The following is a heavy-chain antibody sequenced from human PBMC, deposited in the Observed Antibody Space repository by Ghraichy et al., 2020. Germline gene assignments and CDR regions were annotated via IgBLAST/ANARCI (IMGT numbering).Heavy chain of an antibody. CDR1: GFTFSSYA. D-gene: IGHD1-26*01. Sequence: GGSLRLSCSASGFTFSSYAMHWVRQAPGKGLEYVSAISSNGGSTYYADSVKGRFTISRDNSKNTLYLQMSSLRAEDTAVYYCVKDRGSYFLEYDAFDIWGQGTMVTVSS. CDR2: ISSNGGST. CDR3: VKDRGSYFLEYDAFDI. V-gene: IGHV3-64D*06. J-gene: IGHJ3*02.